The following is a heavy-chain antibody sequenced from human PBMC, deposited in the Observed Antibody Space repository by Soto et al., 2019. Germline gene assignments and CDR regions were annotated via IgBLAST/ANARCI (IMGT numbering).Heavy chain of an antibody. Sequence: EVQLLESGGGLEQPGGSLRLSCAASGFTFRSDAMSWVRQAPGKGLEWVSGITGSGGSTNYADSVKGRFTISRDNSKNTLYLQMNSLSAEDTAVYYGAKDLDYYDSGGYFDFWGRGTLVTVSS. J-gene: IGHJ2*01. D-gene: IGHD3-10*01. V-gene: IGHV3-23*01. CDR3: AKDLDYYDSGGYFDF. CDR2: ITGSGGST. CDR1: GFTFRSDA.